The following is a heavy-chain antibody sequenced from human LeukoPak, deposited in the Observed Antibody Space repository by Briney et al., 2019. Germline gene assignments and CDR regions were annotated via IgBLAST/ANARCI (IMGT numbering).Heavy chain of an antibody. Sequence: KASETLSLTCAVYGGSFSGYYWSWSRQPPGKGLEWIGEINHSGSTNYNPSLKSLVTISVDTSKNQFSLKLSSVTAADTAVYYCARCRIAARPVWFDYWGQGTLVTVSS. J-gene: IGHJ4*02. CDR2: INHSGST. CDR1: GGSFSGYY. D-gene: IGHD6-6*01. CDR3: ARCRIAARPVWFDY. V-gene: IGHV4-34*01.